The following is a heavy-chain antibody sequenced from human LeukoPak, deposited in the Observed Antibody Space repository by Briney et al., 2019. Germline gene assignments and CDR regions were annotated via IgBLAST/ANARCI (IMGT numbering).Heavy chain of an antibody. J-gene: IGHJ4*02. Sequence: GGSLRLSCAASGFTFSTYWMSWVRQAPGKGLEWVANIKKDGSEKYYVDSVKGRFTISRDNAKNSLYLQMNSLRAEDTAMYYCARDAGSGGLFDYWGQGTLVTVSS. V-gene: IGHV3-7*05. D-gene: IGHD3-10*01. CDR1: GFTFSTYW. CDR3: ARDAGSGGLFDY. CDR2: IKKDGSEK.